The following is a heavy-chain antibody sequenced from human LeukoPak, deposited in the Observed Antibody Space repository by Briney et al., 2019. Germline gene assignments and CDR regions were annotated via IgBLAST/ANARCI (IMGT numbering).Heavy chain of an antibody. CDR2: IMPIFGTA. V-gene: IGHV1-69*05. CDR1: GGTFSSYA. CDR3: ARSPMVVVPAGLYYFDY. Sequence: SVKVSCKASGGTFSSYAISWVRQAPGQGLEWMGGIMPIFGTANYAQKLQGRVTMTTDTSTSTAYMELRSLRSDDTAVYYCARSPMVVVPAGLYYFDYWGQGTLVTVSS. D-gene: IGHD2-2*01. J-gene: IGHJ4*02.